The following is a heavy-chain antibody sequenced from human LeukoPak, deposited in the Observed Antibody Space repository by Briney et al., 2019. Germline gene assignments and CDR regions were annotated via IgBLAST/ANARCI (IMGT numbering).Heavy chain of an antibody. CDR3: ARDQTSGSYYYY. D-gene: IGHD1-26*01. J-gene: IGHJ4*02. CDR1: GGSISSYY. V-gene: IGHV4-4*07. CDR2: IYTSGST. Sequence: SETLSLTCTVSGGSISSYYWSWIRQPAGKGLEWIGRIYTSGSTNYNPSHKSRVTMSVDTSKNQFSLKLSSVTAADTAVYYCARDQTSGSYYYYWGQGTLVTVSS.